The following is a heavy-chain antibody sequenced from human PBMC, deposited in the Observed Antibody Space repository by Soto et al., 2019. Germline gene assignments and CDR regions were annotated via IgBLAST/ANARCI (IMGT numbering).Heavy chain of an antibody. CDR3: ARARLIDPHYLDY. CDR2: INHSGST. CDR1: GGSFSGYY. D-gene: IGHD3-10*01. J-gene: IGHJ4*02. Sequence: SETLSLTCAVYGGSFSGYYWSWIRQPPGKGLEGMGEINHSGSTTYNPSLKSRVTISVDTSKNQFSLKLSSVTAADTAVYYCARARLIDPHYLDYWGQGTLVTVSS. V-gene: IGHV4-34*01.